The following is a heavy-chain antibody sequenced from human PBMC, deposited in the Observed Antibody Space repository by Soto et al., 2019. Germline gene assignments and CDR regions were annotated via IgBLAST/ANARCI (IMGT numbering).Heavy chain of an antibody. V-gene: IGHV1-58*01. D-gene: IGHD3-16*01. J-gene: IGHJ6*02. CDR1: GFTFTSSA. Sequence: RASVKVSCKASGFTFTSSAVQWVRQARGQRLEWIGWIVVGSGNTNYAQKFQERVTITRDMSTSTAYMELSSLRSEDTAVYYCTRVFGWLPRGSYYYYGMDVWGQGTTVTVSS. CDR3: TRVFGWLPRGSYYYYGMDV. CDR2: IVVGSGNT.